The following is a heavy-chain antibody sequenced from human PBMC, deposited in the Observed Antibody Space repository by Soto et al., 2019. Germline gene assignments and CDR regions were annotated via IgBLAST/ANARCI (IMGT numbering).Heavy chain of an antibody. J-gene: IGHJ6*03. CDR1: GFTFSSYG. D-gene: IGHD2-2*01. CDR3: ARGGGPAYYYMDV. CDR2: IWYDGSNK. Sequence: GGSLRLSCAASGFTFSSYGMHWVRQAPGKGLEWVAVIWYDGSNKCYADSVKGRFTISRDNSKNTLYLQMNSLRAEDTAVYYCARGGGPAYYYMDVWGKGTTVTVSS. V-gene: IGHV3-33*01.